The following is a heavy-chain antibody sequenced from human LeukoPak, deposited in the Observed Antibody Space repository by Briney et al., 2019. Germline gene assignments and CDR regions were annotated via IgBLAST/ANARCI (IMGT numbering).Heavy chain of an antibody. D-gene: IGHD2-2*01. CDR1: GYAFTSYY. J-gene: IGHJ4*02. CDR2: INPSGGST. V-gene: IGHV1-46*03. CDR3: ARDSASKYQLPDY. Sequence: GASVKASCKASGYAFTSYYMHWVRQAPGQGLEWMGIINPSGGSTSYAQKFQGRVTMTRDTSTSTVYMELSSLRSEDTAVYYCARDSASKYQLPDYWGQGTLVTVSS.